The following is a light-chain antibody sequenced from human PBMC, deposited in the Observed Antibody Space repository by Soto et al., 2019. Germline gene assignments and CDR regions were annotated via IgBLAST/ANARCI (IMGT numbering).Light chain of an antibody. V-gene: IGKV3-15*01. J-gene: IGKJ1*01. CDR2: GAS. Sequence: EIVMTHSPATLSVSRGERATLSCRASQSVSSSLAWYQQKPGQAPRLLIYGASTRATGIPARFSGSGSGTEFTLTISSLQSEDFAVYYCQQYNNWLWTFGQGTKVDIK. CDR3: QQYNNWLWT. CDR1: QSVSSS.